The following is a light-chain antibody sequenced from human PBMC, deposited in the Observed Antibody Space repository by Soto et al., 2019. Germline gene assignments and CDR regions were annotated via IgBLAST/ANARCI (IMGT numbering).Light chain of an antibody. CDR1: QTIGIW. Sequence: DIQMTQSPSTLSASVGDRVTITCRASQTIGIWLAWYQQKPGKAPNLLIYKASTLESGVPSRFSGSGSGTEFTLSISSLQPDDVGTYYCQQYTSYPLPFGGGSKVEIK. J-gene: IGKJ4*01. CDR3: QQYTSYPLP. V-gene: IGKV1-5*03. CDR2: KAS.